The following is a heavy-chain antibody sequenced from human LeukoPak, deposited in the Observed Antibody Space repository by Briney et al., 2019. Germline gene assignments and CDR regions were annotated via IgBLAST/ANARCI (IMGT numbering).Heavy chain of an antibody. CDR3: ARDRGSIAAAGTHYFDY. CDR2: ISAYNGNT. D-gene: IGHD6-13*01. CDR1: GGTFSSYA. V-gene: IGHV1-18*01. Sequence: ASVKVSCKASGGTFSSYAINWVRQAPGQGLEWMGWISAYNGNTNYAQKLQGRVTMTTDTSTSTAYMELRSLRSDDTAVYYCARDRGSIAAAGTHYFDYWGQGTLVTVSS. J-gene: IGHJ4*02.